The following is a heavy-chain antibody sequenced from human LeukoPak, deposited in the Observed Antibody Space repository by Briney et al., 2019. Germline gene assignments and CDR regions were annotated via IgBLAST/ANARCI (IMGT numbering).Heavy chain of an antibody. D-gene: IGHD3-22*01. J-gene: IGHJ4*02. CDR1: GFTFSSYS. Sequence: PGGSLRLSCAASGFTFSSYSMNWVRQAPGKGLEWVSSISSSSSYIYYADSVKGRFTISRDNAKNSLYLQMSSLRAEDTAVYYCARDLYDSSGYNYWGQGTLVTVSS. CDR3: ARDLYDSSGYNY. V-gene: IGHV3-21*01. CDR2: ISSSSSYI.